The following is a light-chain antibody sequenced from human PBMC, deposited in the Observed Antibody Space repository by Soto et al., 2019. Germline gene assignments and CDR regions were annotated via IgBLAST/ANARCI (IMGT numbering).Light chain of an antibody. CDR3: QQSHSFWT. J-gene: IGKJ1*01. CDR2: AAS. Sequence: DNQMTQSPSSLSASVGDRVTITCRASQSISRYLNWYQHKPGKAPNLLIYAASSVQSGVPSRFSGSGSGTDFTLTISGVQPEDFANYYCQQSHSFWTFGQGTKVEIK. V-gene: IGKV1-39*01. CDR1: QSISRY.